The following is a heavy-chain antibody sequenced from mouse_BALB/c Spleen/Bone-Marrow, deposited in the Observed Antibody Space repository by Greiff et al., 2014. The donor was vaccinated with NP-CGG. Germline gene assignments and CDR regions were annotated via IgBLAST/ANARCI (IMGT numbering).Heavy chain of an antibody. J-gene: IGHJ1*01. Sequence: VQLQQSGAELVKPGAPVKLSCKASGYTFTSYWMNWVKQRPGRGLELIGRIDPSDSETHYNQKFKDKATLTVDKSSSTAYIQLSSLTSEDSAVYYCARSTGYYWYFDVWGAGTTVTVSS. V-gene: IGHV1-69*02. CDR2: IDPSDSET. CDR3: ARSTGYYWYFDV. D-gene: IGHD2-2*01. CDR1: GYTFTSYW.